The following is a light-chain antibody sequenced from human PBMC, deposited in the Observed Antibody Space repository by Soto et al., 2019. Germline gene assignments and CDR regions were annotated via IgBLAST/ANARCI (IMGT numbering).Light chain of an antibody. V-gene: IGKV3-20*01. CDR1: QSVSNNY. CDR3: QQYGSSGT. Sequence: EIVMTQSPGTLSLSPCERATLSWSASQSVSNNYLAWYQQKPGQAPRLLIYGASNRATGIPDRFSGSGSGTDFTLTISRLEPEDFAVYYCQQYGSSGTFGQGTKVDIK. CDR2: GAS. J-gene: IGKJ1*01.